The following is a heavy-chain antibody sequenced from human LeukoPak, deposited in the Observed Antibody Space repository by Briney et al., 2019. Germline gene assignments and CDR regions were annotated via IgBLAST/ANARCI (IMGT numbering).Heavy chain of an antibody. Sequence: GGSLRLSCAASGFTSSSYSMNWVRQAPGKGLEWVSSISSSSSYIYYADSVKGRSTISRDNAKNSLYLQMNSLRAEDTAVYYCARCKSDYGDYVFDYWGQGTLVTVSS. CDR1: GFTSSSYS. CDR2: ISSSSSYI. CDR3: ARCKSDYGDYVFDY. V-gene: IGHV3-21*04. D-gene: IGHD4-17*01. J-gene: IGHJ4*02.